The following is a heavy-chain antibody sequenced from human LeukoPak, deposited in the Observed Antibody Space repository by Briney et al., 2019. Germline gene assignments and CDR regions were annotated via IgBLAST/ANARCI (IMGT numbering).Heavy chain of an antibody. CDR2: MNPSSGNT. J-gene: IGHJ5*02. CDR1: GYNFTSYD. Sequence: ASVKVSCKTSGYNFTSYDINWVRQATGQGHEWMGWMNPSSGNTGYAQNFQGRLDLTRNIALTTAYMELSSLTSDDTATYYCVRAAQEGRDSLTGVQTGNWFDPWGQGTLVTVSS. V-gene: IGHV1-8*01. CDR3: VRAAQEGRDSLTGVQTGNWFDP. D-gene: IGHD3-9*01.